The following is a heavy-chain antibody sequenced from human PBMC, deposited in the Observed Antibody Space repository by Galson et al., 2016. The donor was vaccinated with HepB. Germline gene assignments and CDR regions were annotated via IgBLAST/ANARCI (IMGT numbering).Heavy chain of an antibody. D-gene: IGHD3-10*01. CDR1: GFSFSATW. V-gene: IGHV3-74*01. CDR2: INRDGSGT. CDR3: AREGTYGSGSYYPGWFDP. Sequence: SLRLSCAASGFSFSATWMFWVRQAPGKGLVWVSRINRDGSGTAYADSVKGRFTISRDNTKNTLYLQMNSLRAEDTAVYYCAREGTYGSGSYYPGWFDPWGQGTLVTVSS. J-gene: IGHJ5*02.